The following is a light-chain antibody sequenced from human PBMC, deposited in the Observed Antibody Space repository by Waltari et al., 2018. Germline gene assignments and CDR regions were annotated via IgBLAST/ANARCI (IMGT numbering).Light chain of an antibody. Sequence: DIVLTQSPATLSLSPGERATLSCRASQSLSNYLAWDQQKPGQAPRLLIYDTSNRATGIPARFSGSGFGTDFTLTISSLEPEDFAVYYCQQRRNWPLTFGGGTKVEIK. CDR2: DTS. CDR3: QQRRNWPLT. J-gene: IGKJ4*01. V-gene: IGKV3-11*01. CDR1: QSLSNY.